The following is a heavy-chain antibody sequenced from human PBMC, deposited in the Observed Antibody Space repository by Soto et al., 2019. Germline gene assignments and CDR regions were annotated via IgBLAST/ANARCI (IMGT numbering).Heavy chain of an antibody. J-gene: IGHJ3*02. CDR2: ISNDGSNK. CDR3: AKDRLRAGGLVPIDLDAFDT. V-gene: IGHV3-30*18. CDR1: GLSISRHG. D-gene: IGHD6-19*01. Sequence: GESLKISCVVSGLSISRHGMHWVRQAPGKGLGWVAVISNDGSNKKDVDSVKGRFAISRDNSKKRLYLQMNFLRPEDTAVYYCAKDRLRAGGLVPIDLDAFDTWGQGTMVTVSS.